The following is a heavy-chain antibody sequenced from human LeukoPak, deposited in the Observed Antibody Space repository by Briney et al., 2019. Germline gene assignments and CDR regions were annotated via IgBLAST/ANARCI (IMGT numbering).Heavy chain of an antibody. Sequence: GGSLRLSCAASGFTFDDYTMHWVRQAPGKGLEWVSLISWDGGSTYYADSVKGRFTISRDNSKNSLYLQMNSLRAEDTALYYCAKDPIPNYYGSGNSYYGMDVWGQGTTVTVSS. CDR3: AKDPIPNYYGSGNSYYGMDV. CDR2: ISWDGGST. V-gene: IGHV3-43D*03. J-gene: IGHJ6*02. D-gene: IGHD3-10*01. CDR1: GFTFDDYT.